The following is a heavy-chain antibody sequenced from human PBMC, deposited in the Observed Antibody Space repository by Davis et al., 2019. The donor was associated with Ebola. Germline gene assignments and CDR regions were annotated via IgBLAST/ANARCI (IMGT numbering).Heavy chain of an antibody. J-gene: IGHJ4*02. V-gene: IGHV3-21*04. Sequence: GESLKISCAASGFTFSSYSMNWVRQAPGKGLEWVSSISSSSSYIYYADSVKGRFTISRDNAKNSLYLQMNSLRAEDTALYYCASGPREYSSSSDYFDYWGQGTLVTVSS. D-gene: IGHD6-6*01. CDR1: GFTFSSYS. CDR3: ASGPREYSSSSDYFDY. CDR2: ISSSSSYI.